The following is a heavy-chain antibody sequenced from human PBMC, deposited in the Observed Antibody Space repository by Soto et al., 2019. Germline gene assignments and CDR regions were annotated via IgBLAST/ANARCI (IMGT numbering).Heavy chain of an antibody. D-gene: IGHD2-15*01. J-gene: IGHJ4*02. CDR2: IIPILGIA. Sequence: QVQLVQSGAEVKKPGSSVKVSCKASGGTFSSYTISWVRQAPGQGLEWMGRIIPILGIANYAQKFQGRVTTXADKSASTAYMELSSLRSEDTAVYYCARKVGGGDYWGQGTLVTVSS. V-gene: IGHV1-69*02. CDR3: ARKVGGGDY. CDR1: GGTFSSYT.